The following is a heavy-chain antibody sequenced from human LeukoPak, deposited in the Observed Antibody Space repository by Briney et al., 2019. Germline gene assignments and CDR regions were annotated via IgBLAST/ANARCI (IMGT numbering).Heavy chain of an antibody. Sequence: SVKVSCKASGGTFSSYAISWVRQAPGQGLEWMGGIIPIFGTANYAQKFQGRVTITADKSTSTAYMELSSLRSEDTAVYYCAREGRADNWFDPWGQGTLVTVSS. CDR2: IIPIFGTA. V-gene: IGHV1-69*06. J-gene: IGHJ5*02. CDR1: GGTFSSYA. CDR3: AREGRADNWFDP.